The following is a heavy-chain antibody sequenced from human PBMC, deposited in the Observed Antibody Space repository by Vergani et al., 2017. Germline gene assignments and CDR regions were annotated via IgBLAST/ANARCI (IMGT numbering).Heavy chain of an antibody. V-gene: IGHV3-23*04. CDR3: ARVRGVFSSSWYGSYGDNWFDP. CDR2: ISGSGGST. CDR1: GFTFSSYA. D-gene: IGHD6-13*01. Sequence: EVQLVESGGGLVQPGGSLRLSCAASGFTFSSYAMSWVRQAPGKGLEWVSAISGSGGSTYYADSVKGRFTISRDNSKNTLYLQMNSLRAEDTAVYYCARVRGVFSSSWYGSYGDNWFDPWGQGTLVTVSS. J-gene: IGHJ5*02.